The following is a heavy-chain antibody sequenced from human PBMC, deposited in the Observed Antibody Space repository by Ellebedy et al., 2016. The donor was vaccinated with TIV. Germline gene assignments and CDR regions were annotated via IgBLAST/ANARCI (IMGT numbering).Heavy chain of an antibody. D-gene: IGHD4-17*01. Sequence: PGGSLRLSCAASGFTFSNAWMNWVRQAPGKGLEWVGRIKSKTDGGTTDYAAPVKGRFTISRDDSKSIAYLQMNSLKTEDTAVYYCTREPLVGDYDGGGYFDLWGRGTLVTVSS. CDR2: IKSKTDGGTT. CDR3: TREPLVGDYDGGGYFDL. CDR1: GFTFSNAW. V-gene: IGHV3-15*07. J-gene: IGHJ2*01.